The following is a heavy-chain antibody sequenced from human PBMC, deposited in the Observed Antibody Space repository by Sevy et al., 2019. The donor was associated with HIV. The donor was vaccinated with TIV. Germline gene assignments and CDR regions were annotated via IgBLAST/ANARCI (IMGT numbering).Heavy chain of an antibody. CDR2: ISGSGGGI. Sequence: GGSLRLSCAASGFTFSSYAMTWVRQAPGKGLEWVSIISGSGGGIYYTDSLKGRFTISRDNSKDTLYLQMNSLRAEDTAVYYCAKGGQQLYHFDYWGQGTLVTVSS. V-gene: IGHV3-23*01. D-gene: IGHD6-13*01. CDR1: GFTFSSYA. CDR3: AKGGQQLYHFDY. J-gene: IGHJ4*02.